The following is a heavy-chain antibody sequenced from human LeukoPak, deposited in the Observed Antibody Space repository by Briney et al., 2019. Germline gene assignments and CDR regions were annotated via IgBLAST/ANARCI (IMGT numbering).Heavy chain of an antibody. D-gene: IGHD3-22*01. Sequence: GESLKIYCKGSGYSFTSYWISWVRQMPGKGLEWMGRIDPSDSYTNYSPSFQGHVTISADKSISTAYLQWSSLKASDTAMYYCARGGGSGGYSPDIKPVDYWGQGTLVTVSS. CDR3: ARGGGSGGYSPDIKPVDY. V-gene: IGHV5-10-1*01. CDR1: GYSFTSYW. J-gene: IGHJ4*02. CDR2: IDPSDSYT.